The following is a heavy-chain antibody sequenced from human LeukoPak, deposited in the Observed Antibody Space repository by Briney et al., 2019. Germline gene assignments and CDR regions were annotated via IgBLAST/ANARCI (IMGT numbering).Heavy chain of an antibody. CDR3: SRTYYGPDY. CDR2: IRQDGSEK. D-gene: IGHD3-10*01. V-gene: IGHV3-7*04. CDR1: GFTFSSYS. J-gene: IGHJ4*02. Sequence: GGSLRLSCAASGFTFSSYSMSWVRQAPGKGLEWVANIRQDGSEKNYVDSVKGRFTISRDNAKNSLYLQVNSLRAEDTAVYYCSRTYYGPDYWGQGTLVTVSS.